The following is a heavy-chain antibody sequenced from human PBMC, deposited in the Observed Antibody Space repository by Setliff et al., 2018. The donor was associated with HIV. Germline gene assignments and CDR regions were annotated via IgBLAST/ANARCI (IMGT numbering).Heavy chain of an antibody. CDR1: GGSISTTSYY. J-gene: IGHJ4*02. CDR3: ARHRGRATPFDY. V-gene: IGHV4-39*01. CDR2: IYYSGSS. D-gene: IGHD3-16*01. Sequence: SETLSLTCTVSGGSISTTSYYWGWIRQPPGKGLEWIGSIYYSGSSYYNPSLKSRVSISVDTSNKQFSLKVSSVTAADTAVYYCARHRGRATPFDYWGQGTLVTVSS.